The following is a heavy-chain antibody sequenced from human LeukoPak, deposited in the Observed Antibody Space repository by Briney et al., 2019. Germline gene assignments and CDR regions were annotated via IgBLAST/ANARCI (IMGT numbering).Heavy chain of an antibody. J-gene: IGHJ4*02. D-gene: IGHD6-19*01. CDR3: ARGTLYSGWSYYFDY. V-gene: IGHV4-34*01. CDR2: INHSGST. CDR1: GGSFSGYY. Sequence: SETLSLTCAVYGGSFSGYYWSWIRQPPGKGLEWIGEINHSGSTNYNPSLKSRVTISVDTSKNQFSLKLSSVTAADTAMYYCARGTLYSGWSYYFDYWGQGSQVTVSS.